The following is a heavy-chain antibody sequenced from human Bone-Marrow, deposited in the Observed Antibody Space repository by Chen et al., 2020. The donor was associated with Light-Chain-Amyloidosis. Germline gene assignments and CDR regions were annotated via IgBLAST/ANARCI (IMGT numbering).Heavy chain of an antibody. Sequence: MSWVRQAPGKGLEWVSLIYSGGSTYYSDSVKGRFTIFRDNSKNTLWLQMNSLRADDTAIYYCAANSAKTNWGQGTLVTVSS. CDR2: IYSGGST. D-gene: IGHD2-8*01. CDR3: AANSAKTN. V-gene: IGHV3-53*01. J-gene: IGHJ4*02.